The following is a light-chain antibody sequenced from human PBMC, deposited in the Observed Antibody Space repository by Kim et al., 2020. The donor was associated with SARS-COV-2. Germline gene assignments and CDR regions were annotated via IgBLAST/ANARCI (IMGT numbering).Light chain of an antibody. CDR3: HSYDSSKGV. J-gene: IGLJ3*02. CDR1: SGSIAINY. V-gene: IGLV6-57*04. Sequence: NFMLTQPHSVSESPGKTVTISCTRSSGSIAINYVQWYQQRPGSAPTTVIYEDNRRPSGVPDRFSGSIDSSSNSASLTISGLKTEDEADYYCHSYDSSKGVFGGGTQLTVL. CDR2: EDN.